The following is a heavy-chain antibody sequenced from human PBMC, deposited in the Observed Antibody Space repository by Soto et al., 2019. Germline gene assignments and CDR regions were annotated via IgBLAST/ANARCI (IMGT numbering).Heavy chain of an antibody. Sequence: QVQLVQSGAEEKKPGASVKVSCKDSRDTFNSYGMNWVRQAPGQGLEWMGWINAGNGDTKYSQKFQGRVTITRDTSANTAYIELGSLRSEDTAVYYCASEGGGLNYWGQGTLVTVSS. V-gene: IGHV1-3*05. CDR1: RDTFNSYG. CDR3: ASEGGGLNY. CDR2: INAGNGDT. D-gene: IGHD3-10*01. J-gene: IGHJ4*02.